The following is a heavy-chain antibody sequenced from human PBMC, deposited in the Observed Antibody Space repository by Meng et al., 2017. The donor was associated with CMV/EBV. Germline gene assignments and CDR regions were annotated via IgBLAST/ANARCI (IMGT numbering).Heavy chain of an antibody. CDR1: GFTFGAYA. D-gene: IGHD3-3*01. CDR2: IRSKSYGGTT. CDR3: TRTSQHFDFWSGYWMDV. Sequence: GGSLRLSCTVSGFTFGAYAMTWVRQAPGKGLEWVGFIRSKSYGGTTEYAASVKGRFTISRDDYKSIAYLQMNSLKIEDTAVYYCTRTSQHFDFWSGYWMDVWGQGTTVTVSS. V-gene: IGHV3-49*04. J-gene: IGHJ6*02.